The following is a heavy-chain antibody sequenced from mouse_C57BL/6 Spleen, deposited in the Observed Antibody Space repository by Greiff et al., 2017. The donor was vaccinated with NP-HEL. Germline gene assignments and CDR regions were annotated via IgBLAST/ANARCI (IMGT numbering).Heavy chain of an antibody. D-gene: IGHD1-1*01. Sequence: QVQLKESGPELVKPGASVKLSCKASGYTFTSYDINWVKQRPGQGLEWIGWIYPRDGSTKYNEKFKGKATLTVDTSSSTAYMELHSLTSEDSAVYFWARRGVLRYWYFDVWGTGTTVTVSS. J-gene: IGHJ1*03. CDR2: IYPRDGST. V-gene: IGHV1-85*01. CDR3: ARRGVLRYWYFDV. CDR1: GYTFTSYD.